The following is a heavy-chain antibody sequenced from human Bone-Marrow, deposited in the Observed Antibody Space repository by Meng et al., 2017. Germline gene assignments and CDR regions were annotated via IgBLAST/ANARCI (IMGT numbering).Heavy chain of an antibody. CDR2: IKSNSDGGTT. D-gene: IGHD6-13*01. Sequence: GESLKISCVASGFRLTDAWMSWVRQAPGKGLEWVGRIKSNSDGGTTDYAAPVKGRFTISRDDSKNTLYLQMNSLITEDTAVYFCATGAAAADHWGQGILVTVSS. CDR1: GFRLTDAW. J-gene: IGHJ4*02. CDR3: ATGAAAADH. V-gene: IGHV3-15*01.